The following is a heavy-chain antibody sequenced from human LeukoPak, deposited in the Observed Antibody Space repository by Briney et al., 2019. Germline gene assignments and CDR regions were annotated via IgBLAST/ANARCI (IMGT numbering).Heavy chain of an antibody. CDR1: GFTFSSYA. D-gene: IGHD6-13*01. CDR2: ISYDGSNK. J-gene: IGHJ4*02. CDR3: ARVGRAAAASFDY. Sequence: GGSLRLSCAASGFTFSSYAMHWVRQAPGKGLEWVAVISYDGSNKYYADSVKGRFTISRDNSKITLYLQMNSLRAEDTAVYYCARVGRAAAASFDYWGQGTLVTVSS. V-gene: IGHV3-30-3*01.